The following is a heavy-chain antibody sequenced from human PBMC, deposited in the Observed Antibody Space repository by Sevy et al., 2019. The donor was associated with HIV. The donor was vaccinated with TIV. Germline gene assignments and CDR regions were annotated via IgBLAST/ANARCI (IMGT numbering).Heavy chain of an antibody. J-gene: IGHJ3*01. V-gene: IGHV3-30-3*01. Sequence: GEPLKISCAASGFTFSSYPMHWVRQAPGKGLEWVSFISFDGTDKYYADSVKGRFTITRDNSKNTLFLQMNSLRAEDTAFYYCVRETTMLPRGAFDFWGQGTMVTVSS. CDR2: ISFDGTDK. D-gene: IGHD3-10*01. CDR3: VRETTMLPRGAFDF. CDR1: GFTFSSYP.